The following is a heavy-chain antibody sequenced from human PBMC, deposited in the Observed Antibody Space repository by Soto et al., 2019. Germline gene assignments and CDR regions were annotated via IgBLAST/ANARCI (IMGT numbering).Heavy chain of an antibody. CDR1: GFPLEKYG. D-gene: IGHD6-6*01. V-gene: IGHV3-21*01. J-gene: IGHJ4*02. CDR2: ISFSGDYI. CDR3: ARGQCSSSSLGGDY. Sequence: GGSLRLCCAVSGFPLEKYGMNWVRQAPGKGLEWVSSISFSGDYIYYADSVKGRFTISRDNARNSLYLQMNSLRAEDTAVYYCARGQCSSSSLGGDYWGQGTLVTVSS.